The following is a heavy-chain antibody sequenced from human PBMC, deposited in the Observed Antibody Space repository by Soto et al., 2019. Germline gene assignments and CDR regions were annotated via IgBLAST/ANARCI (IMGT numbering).Heavy chain of an antibody. Sequence: PGGSLRLSCAASGFTFSSYEMNWVRQAPGKGLEWVSYISSSGSTKNYADSVKGRITISRDNAKKSLYLEMNSLRAEDTAVYYCARYIDRYYYYGMDVWGQGTTVTVSS. V-gene: IGHV3-48*03. CDR1: GFTFSSYE. D-gene: IGHD3-22*01. CDR3: ARYIDRYYYYGMDV. J-gene: IGHJ6*02. CDR2: ISSSGSTK.